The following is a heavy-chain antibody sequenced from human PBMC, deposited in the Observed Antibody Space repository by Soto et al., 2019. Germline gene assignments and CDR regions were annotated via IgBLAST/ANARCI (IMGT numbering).Heavy chain of an antibody. CDR2: MNPNSGNT. Sequence: QVQLVQSGAEVKKPGASVKVSCKASGYTFTSYDINWVRQATGQGLEWMGWMNPNSGNTGYAQKFQGRVXXXXNXXXXXXXXXXXXXXXXXXXXYYCARGLLWFGEFDAFDIWGQGTMVTVSS. CDR1: GYTFTSYD. CDR3: ARGLLWFGEFDAFDI. D-gene: IGHD3-10*01. V-gene: IGHV1-8*01. J-gene: IGHJ3*02.